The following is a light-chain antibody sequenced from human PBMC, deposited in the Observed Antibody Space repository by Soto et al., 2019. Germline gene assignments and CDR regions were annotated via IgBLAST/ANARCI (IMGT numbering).Light chain of an antibody. CDR1: QSVNNDY. CDR2: GTS. V-gene: IGKV3-20*01. J-gene: IGKJ2*01. Sequence: DIVLTQSPGTLSLSPGERATLSCRASQSVNNDYLAWYQKKPGQAPRLLFYGTSIRATGIPDRFSGSGSGTDITLSISRLEPEDFAVYYCHQYGNGAYTFGQGTKVEMK. CDR3: HQYGNGAYT.